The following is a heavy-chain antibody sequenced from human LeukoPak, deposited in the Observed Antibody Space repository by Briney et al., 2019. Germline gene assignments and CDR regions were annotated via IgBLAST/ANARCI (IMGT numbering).Heavy chain of an antibody. D-gene: IGHD4-11*01. CDR3: VSRLVPGLR. V-gene: IGHV3-7*01. CDR2: IKGDGSRT. J-gene: IGHJ4*02. Sequence: GGSLRLSCSASGFSFSVSWMFWVRQAPGKGLEWVANIKGDGSRTYYVDSVEGRFTISRDNAKNSLYLQMNSLRAGDTAVYYCVSRLVPGLRWGQGTLVTVSS. CDR1: GFSFSVSW.